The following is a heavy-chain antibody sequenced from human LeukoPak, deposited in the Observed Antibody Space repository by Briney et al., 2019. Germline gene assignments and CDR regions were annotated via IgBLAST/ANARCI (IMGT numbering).Heavy chain of an antibody. V-gene: IGHV3-7*01. D-gene: IGHD3-22*01. CDR2: IKQDGSEK. Sequence: PGGSLRLSCAASGFTFSSYSMNWVRPAPGKGLEWVANIKQDGSEKYYVDSVKGRFTISRDNAKNSLYLQMNSLRAEDTAVYYCARALDYYDSGGYYWPYYFDYWGQGTLVTVSS. J-gene: IGHJ4*02. CDR3: ARALDYYDSGGYYWPYYFDY. CDR1: GFTFSSYS.